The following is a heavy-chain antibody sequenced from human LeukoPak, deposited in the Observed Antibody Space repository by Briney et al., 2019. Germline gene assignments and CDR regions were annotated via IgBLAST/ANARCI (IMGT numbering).Heavy chain of an antibody. CDR3: ARVGHSGLLGY. CDR1: EFIFSDYY. V-gene: IGHV3-11*04. CDR2: ISGSGNTI. J-gene: IGHJ4*02. D-gene: IGHD4-23*01. Sequence: GGSLRLSCAASEFIFSDYYMSWIRQAPGKGLEWVSYISGSGNTIYYADSVKGRFTISRDNAKNSLSLQMNSLRAEDTAVYYCARVGHSGLLGYWGQGTLVTVSS.